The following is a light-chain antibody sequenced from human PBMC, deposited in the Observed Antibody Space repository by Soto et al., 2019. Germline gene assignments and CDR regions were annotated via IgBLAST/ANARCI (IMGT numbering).Light chain of an antibody. CDR2: DAS. CDR1: QSVSSY. J-gene: IGKJ1*01. V-gene: IGKV3-11*01. Sequence: EIVLTQSPSTLSFSPWERSTLSFMASQSVSSYSAWYQQKPGQAPRLLSYDASNRATGIPARFSGSGSGTDFTLTISSLEPEDFAVYYCQQRSNWPWTFGQGTKVDIK. CDR3: QQRSNWPWT.